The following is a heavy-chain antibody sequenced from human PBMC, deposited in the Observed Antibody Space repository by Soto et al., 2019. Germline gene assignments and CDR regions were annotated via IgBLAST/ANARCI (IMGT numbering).Heavy chain of an antibody. J-gene: IGHJ5*02. CDR1: GYTFNSYG. V-gene: IGHV1-18*01. CDR3: ARDPRSGSYLAGWFDP. Sequence: GASVKVSCKASGYTFNSYGISWVRQAPGQGLEWMGWISTYNGNTKYAQKFQGRVTMTTDTITSTAYMELRSLRSDDTAVYYCARDPRSGSYLAGWFDPWGQGTLVTVSS. D-gene: IGHD1-26*01. CDR2: ISTYNGNT.